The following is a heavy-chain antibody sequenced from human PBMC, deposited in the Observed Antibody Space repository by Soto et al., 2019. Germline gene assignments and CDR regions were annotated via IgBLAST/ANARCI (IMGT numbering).Heavy chain of an antibody. J-gene: IGHJ6*02. CDR3: ARLLRYYDILTGYYNYYGMDV. D-gene: IGHD3-9*01. CDR2: IYAGDSDT. CDR1: GDSFSSFW. V-gene: IGHV5-51*01. Sequence: GESLTVACQGSGDSFSSFWIREVRPMPGKGLEWMGRIYAGDSDTSYSPSFQGQVAISVDKSISTAYLQWSSLKASDTAMYYCARLLRYYDILTGYYNYYGMDVWGHGTTVTVSS.